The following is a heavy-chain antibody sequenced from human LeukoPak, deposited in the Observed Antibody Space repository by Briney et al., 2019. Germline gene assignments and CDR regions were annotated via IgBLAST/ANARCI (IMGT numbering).Heavy chain of an antibody. CDR1: GFTFSSYS. D-gene: IGHD5-18*01. CDR2: ITSSTTYI. Sequence: GGSLGLSCAASGFTFSSYSMDWVRQAPGKGLEWVSSITSSTTYIYYADSLKGRCTVSRDNAKNSLYLQMNSLRAEDTAVYYCARVRGGYSYGYGAMDVWGKGTTVTVSS. J-gene: IGHJ6*03. V-gene: IGHV3-21*04. CDR3: ARVRGGYSYGYGAMDV.